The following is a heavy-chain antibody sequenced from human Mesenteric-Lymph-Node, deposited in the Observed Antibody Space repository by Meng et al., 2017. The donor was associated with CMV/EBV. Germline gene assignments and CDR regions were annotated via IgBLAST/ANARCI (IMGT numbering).Heavy chain of an antibody. V-gene: IGHV3-30*02. CDR2: IEYDGSNK. CDR1: GFTFSSYG. D-gene: IGHD2-2*01. J-gene: IGHJ6*02. Sequence: GGSLKISCAASGFTFSSYGMHWVRQAPGKGLEWVAFIEYDGSNKYYADSVKGRFTISRDNSKNTLYLQMNSLRAEDTAVYYCAKAVVVPGAIGNYNYGMDVWGQGTTVTVSS. CDR3: AKAVVVPGAIGNYNYGMDV.